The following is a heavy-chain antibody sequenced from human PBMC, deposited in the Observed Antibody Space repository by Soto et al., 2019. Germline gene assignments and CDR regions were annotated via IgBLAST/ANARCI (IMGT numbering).Heavy chain of an antibody. CDR1: GDSLSSRSCY. V-gene: IGHV4-39*01. J-gene: IGHJ4*02. Sequence: SETLSLTCTVTGDSLSSRSCYCGWFTQPPGKGLEWFGSIYYSGSTYNNPSLRSRVSMSIDTSKAQFSLRLKSVTAADTALYFGARQRTSVVTQAYFDVWGPGALVTVS. CDR2: IYYSGST. D-gene: IGHD2-21*02. CDR3: ARQRTSVVTQAYFDV.